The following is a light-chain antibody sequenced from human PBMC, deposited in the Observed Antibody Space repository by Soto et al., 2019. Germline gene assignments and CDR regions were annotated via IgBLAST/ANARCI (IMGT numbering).Light chain of an antibody. CDR1: QRIAIW. CDR2: GGS. V-gene: IGKV1-5*01. CDR3: QQYGGSPRT. Sequence: DIHMTQSPSTLSTSVGDSVSITCRASQRIAIWLAWYQQKPGKVPKLLIYGGSTLTSGVPSRFSGSGSGTDFTLTISRLEPEDFAVYYCQQYGGSPRTFGQGTKVDIK. J-gene: IGKJ1*01.